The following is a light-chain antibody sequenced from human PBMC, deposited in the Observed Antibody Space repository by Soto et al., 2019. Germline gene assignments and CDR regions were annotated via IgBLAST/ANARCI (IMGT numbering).Light chain of an antibody. J-gene: IGKJ5*01. CDR1: QSVSNN. V-gene: IGKV3-11*01. Sequence: SQSLAAVSVYTRERATLSFRASQSVSNNVAWYQQKPGQAPRLLIHSASTRATGIPARFSGSRSGTDFTLTISSLEPEDFAVYYCPQRSNRPIPSGQ. CDR2: SAS. CDR3: PQRSNRPIP.